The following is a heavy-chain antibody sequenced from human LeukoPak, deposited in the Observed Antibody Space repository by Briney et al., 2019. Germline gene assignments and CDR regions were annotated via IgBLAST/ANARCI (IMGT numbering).Heavy chain of an antibody. CDR3: ARPSYGASDY. CDR2: IYPDDSRT. D-gene: IGHD4-17*01. V-gene: IGHV5-51*01. CDR1: GYRFTKSW. J-gene: IGHJ4*02. Sequence: GESLKISCKGSGYRFTKSWIGWVRQMPGKGLEWLGIIYPDDSRTRYSPSFQGQVTMSVDKSISTAYLQWSSLKASDTAMYYCARPSYGASDYWGQGTLVTVSS.